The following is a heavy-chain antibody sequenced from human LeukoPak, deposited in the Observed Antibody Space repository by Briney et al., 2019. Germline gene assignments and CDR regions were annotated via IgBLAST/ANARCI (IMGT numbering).Heavy chain of an antibody. CDR1: GGSISSYY. J-gene: IGHJ4*02. CDR3: AKDSLVIAVAGHFDY. D-gene: IGHD6-19*01. CDR2: IYYSGST. V-gene: IGHV4-59*12. Sequence: SETLSLTCTVSGGSISSYYWSWIRQPPGKGLEWIGYIYYSGSTNYNPSLKSRVTISVDTSKNQFSLKLSSVTAADTAVYYCAKDSLVIAVAGHFDYWGQGTLVTVSS.